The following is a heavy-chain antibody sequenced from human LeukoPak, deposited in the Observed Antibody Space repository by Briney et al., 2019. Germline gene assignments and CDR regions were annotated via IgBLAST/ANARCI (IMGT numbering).Heavy chain of an antibody. CDR3: ARTYDFWSGSQYYFDS. CDR1: GFSFSSHW. CDR2: INSDGSST. Sequence: QTGGSLRLSCAASGFSFSSHWMHWVRQAPGKGLVWVSRINSDGSSTEYADSVKGRFTISRDNAKKRLYLQMNSLGAEDTAVYYCARTYDFWSGSQYYFDSWGQGTLVTVSS. J-gene: IGHJ4*02. D-gene: IGHD3-3*01. V-gene: IGHV3-74*01.